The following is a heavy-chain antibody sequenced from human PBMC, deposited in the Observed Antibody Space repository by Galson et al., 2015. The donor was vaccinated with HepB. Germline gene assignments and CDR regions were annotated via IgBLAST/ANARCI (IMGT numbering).Heavy chain of an antibody. Sequence: SLRLSCAASGFTLNICDMIWVRQAPGKGLEWVSTIGYTGSYTFYAESVKGRFTISRDTSRNTLSLQMNSLRAEDTAVYYCAKGLTSGSPYRAFEMWGQGTMVTVSS. CDR3: AKGLTSGSPYRAFEM. J-gene: IGHJ3*02. V-gene: IGHV3-23*01. CDR1: GFTLNICD. D-gene: IGHD3-22*01. CDR2: IGYTGSYT.